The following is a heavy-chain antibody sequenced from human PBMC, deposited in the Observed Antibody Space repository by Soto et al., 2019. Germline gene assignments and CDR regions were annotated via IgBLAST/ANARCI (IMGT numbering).Heavy chain of an antibody. CDR1: GFTFSSYA. Sequence: GGSLRLSCAASGFTFSSYAMSWVRQAPGKGLEWVSAISGSGGSTYYADSVKGRFTISRDNSKNTLYLQMNSLRAEDTAVYYCAKDNQDFGVVIGYYYYYMDGWGKGTTVTVSS. CDR3: AKDNQDFGVVIGYYYYYMDG. J-gene: IGHJ6*03. V-gene: IGHV3-23*01. D-gene: IGHD3-3*01. CDR2: ISGSGGST.